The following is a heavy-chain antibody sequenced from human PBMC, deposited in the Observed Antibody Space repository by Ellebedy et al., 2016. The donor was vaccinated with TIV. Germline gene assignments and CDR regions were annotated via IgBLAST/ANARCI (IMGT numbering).Heavy chain of an antibody. CDR2: IYYSGST. J-gene: IGHJ4*02. V-gene: IGHV4-59*12. CDR1: GGSISSYY. D-gene: IGHD3-22*01. CDR3: ARDYYDSSGYYGDY. Sequence: SETLSLTCTVSGGSISSYYWSWIRQPPGKGLEWIGYIYYSGSTNYNPSLKSRVTISVDTSKNQFSLKLSSVTAADTAVYYCARDYYDSSGYYGDYWGQGTLVTVSS.